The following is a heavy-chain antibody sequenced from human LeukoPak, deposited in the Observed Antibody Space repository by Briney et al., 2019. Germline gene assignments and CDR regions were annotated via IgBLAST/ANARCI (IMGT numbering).Heavy chain of an antibody. Sequence: RASETLSLTCTVSGGSISSHYWSWLRQPPGKGLEWIGYIYYSGSTNYNPSLKSRVTISVDTSKNQFSLKLSSVTAADTAVYYCARAGDDFWSGYYSVDPWGQGTLVTVSS. CDR1: GGSISSHY. CDR2: IYYSGST. J-gene: IGHJ5*02. CDR3: ARAGDDFWSGYYSVDP. V-gene: IGHV4-59*11. D-gene: IGHD3-3*01.